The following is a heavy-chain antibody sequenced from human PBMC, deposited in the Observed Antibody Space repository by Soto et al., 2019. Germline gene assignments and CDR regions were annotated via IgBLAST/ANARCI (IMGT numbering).Heavy chain of an antibody. CDR1: GFTFSSYE. CDR3: ASWVGYCSGGSCYSGYYYYGMDV. J-gene: IGHJ6*02. Sequence: GGSLRLSCAASGFTFSSYEMNWVRQAPGKGLEWVSYISSSGSTIYYADSVKGRFTISRDNAKNSLYLQMKSLRAEDTAVYYCASWVGYCSGGSCYSGYYYYGMDVWGQGTTVTVSS. CDR2: ISSSGSTI. D-gene: IGHD2-15*01. V-gene: IGHV3-48*03.